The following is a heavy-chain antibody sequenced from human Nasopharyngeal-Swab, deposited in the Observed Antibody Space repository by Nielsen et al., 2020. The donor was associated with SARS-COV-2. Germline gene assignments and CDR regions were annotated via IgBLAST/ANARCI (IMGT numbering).Heavy chain of an antibody. D-gene: IGHD2-2*01. Sequence: GGSLRLSCVASGLTFSSYHMSWVRQAPGQGLQWVANIKQDAIEKNYMDSVKGRFTISRDDAKNSLFLQMNSLRAEDTAIYYCARRRCTSTSCFFDYWGQGTLVTVSS. CDR2: IKQDAIEK. CDR1: GLTFSSYH. J-gene: IGHJ4*02. V-gene: IGHV3-7*03. CDR3: ARRRCTSTSCFFDY.